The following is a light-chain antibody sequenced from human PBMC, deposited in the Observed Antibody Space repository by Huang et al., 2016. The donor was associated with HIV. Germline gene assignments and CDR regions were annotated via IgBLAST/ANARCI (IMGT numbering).Light chain of an antibody. CDR1: QDIRSY. V-gene: IGKV1-33*01. J-gene: IGKJ2*01. CDR3: QQYDSLYT. Sequence: IQMTQSPASLSAYVVDRVTISCQANQDIRSYLNWYQQKPGKAPRLLIYGASNLQAGVPSRFSGNGSGTDFTITISSLQSEDIATYYCQQYDSLYTFGQGTRLEIK. CDR2: GAS.